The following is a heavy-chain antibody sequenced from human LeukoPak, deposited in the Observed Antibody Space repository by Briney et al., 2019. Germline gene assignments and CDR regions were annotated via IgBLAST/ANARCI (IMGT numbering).Heavy chain of an antibody. D-gene: IGHD3-9*01. Sequence: ASVKVSCKASGGTFSSYAISWVRQAPGQGLEWMGGIIPIFGTANYAQKFQGRVTITADKSTSTAYMELSSLRSEDTAVYYCASTNGRYFDWSPRDYWGQGTLVTVSS. CDR3: ASTNGRYFDWSPRDY. V-gene: IGHV1-69*06. CDR1: GGTFSSYA. J-gene: IGHJ4*02. CDR2: IIPIFGTA.